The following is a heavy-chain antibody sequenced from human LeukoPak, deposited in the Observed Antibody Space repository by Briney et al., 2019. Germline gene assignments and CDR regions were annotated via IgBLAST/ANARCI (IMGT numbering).Heavy chain of an antibody. J-gene: IGHJ4*02. CDR1: GFTFSSYG. Sequence: GGSLRLSRAASGFTFSSYGMHWVRQAPGKGLEWVAFIRYDGSNKYYADSVKGRFTISRDNSKNTLYLQMNSLRAEDTAVYYCAKEGYSSSLYYFDYWGQGTLVTVSS. CDR2: IRYDGSNK. CDR3: AKEGYSSSLYYFDY. V-gene: IGHV3-30*02. D-gene: IGHD6-13*01.